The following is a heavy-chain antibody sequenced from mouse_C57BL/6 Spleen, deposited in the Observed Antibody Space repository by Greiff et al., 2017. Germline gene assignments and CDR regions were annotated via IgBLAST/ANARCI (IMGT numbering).Heavy chain of an antibody. V-gene: IGHV1-9*01. J-gene: IGHJ2*01. D-gene: IGHD2-5*01. CDR3: AKSDSNYEGYIDD. CDR1: GYTFTGYW. Sequence: QVQLKESGAELMKPGASVKLSCKATGYTFTGYWIAWVKQRPGHGLEWIGEILPGSGSTNYNEKFKGKDTFTADTSPKTAYMQLNILTKEDSSIDYRAKSDSNYEGYIDDWGQGTTRKVSS. CDR2: ILPGSGST.